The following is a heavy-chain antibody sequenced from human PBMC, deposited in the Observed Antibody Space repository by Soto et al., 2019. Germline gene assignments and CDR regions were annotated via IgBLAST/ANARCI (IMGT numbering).Heavy chain of an antibody. V-gene: IGHV3-48*03. CDR2: ISSSGSTI. J-gene: IGHJ6*04. CDR3: ARDRYGDYWEDRDYYYGMDV. CDR1: GFTFSSYE. D-gene: IGHD4-17*01. Sequence: GGSLRLSCAASGFTFSSYEMNWVRQAPGKGLEWVSYISSSGSTIYYADSVKGRFTISRDNAKNSLYLQMNSLRAEDTAVYYCARDRYGDYWEDRDYYYGMDVWGKGTTVTVSS.